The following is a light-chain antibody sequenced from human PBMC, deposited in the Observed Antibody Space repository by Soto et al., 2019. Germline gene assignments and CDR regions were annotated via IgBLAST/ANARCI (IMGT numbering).Light chain of an antibody. CDR2: DTS. J-gene: IGLJ2*01. V-gene: IGLV7-46*01. CDR1: TGAVTSNHH. CDR3: LLSYNAARV. Sequence: QAVVTREPSLTVSPGGTVTLTCGSSTGAVTSNHHPYWFQQKSGQAPRTLIYDTSNTHSWTPARFSGSLLGDKAALTLSGAQPEDEAQYYCLLSYNAARVFGGGTKLTVL.